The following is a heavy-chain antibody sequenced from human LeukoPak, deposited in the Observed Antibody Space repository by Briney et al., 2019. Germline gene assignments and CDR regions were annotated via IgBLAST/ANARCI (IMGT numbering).Heavy chain of an antibody. V-gene: IGHV3-53*01. CDR2: IYSDRST. CDR1: GFTVSSNY. D-gene: IGHD6-19*01. Sequence: GGSLRLSCAASGFTVSSNYMSWVRQAPGKGLEWVSVIYSDRSTYYADSVKGRFTISRDNSKNTLYLQMNSLRAEDTAVYYCARHSSAWYGLDYWGQGTLVTVSS. J-gene: IGHJ4*02. CDR3: ARHSSAWYGLDY.